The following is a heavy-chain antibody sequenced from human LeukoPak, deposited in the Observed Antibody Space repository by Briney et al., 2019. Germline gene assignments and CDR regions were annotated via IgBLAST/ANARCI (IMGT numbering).Heavy chain of an antibody. J-gene: IGHJ4*02. D-gene: IGHD2-21*02. CDR3: ARYGLTAALDF. Sequence: GGSLRLSCAASGFTFSGHWMSWVRQAPGKGLEWVAKIKPDGSDKYYVDSVKGRFTISRDNSKSSLSPQMNSLRAEDTAVYYCARYGLTAALDFWGQGTLVTVSS. CDR2: IKPDGSDK. CDR1: GFTFSGHW. V-gene: IGHV3-7*01.